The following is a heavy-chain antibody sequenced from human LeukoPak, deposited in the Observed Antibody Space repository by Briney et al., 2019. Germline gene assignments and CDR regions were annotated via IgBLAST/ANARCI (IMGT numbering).Heavy chain of an antibody. V-gene: IGHV4-4*07. Sequence: PSETLSLTCTVSGGSISSFYRSWIRQPAGKGLEWIGRIYTSGSTNYNPSLKSRVTMSVDTSKNQFSLKLSSVSAADTAVYYCARDVVAAAGTWDYWGQGTLVTVSS. CDR2: IYTSGST. J-gene: IGHJ4*02. CDR1: GGSISSFY. CDR3: ARDVVAAAGTWDY. D-gene: IGHD6-13*01.